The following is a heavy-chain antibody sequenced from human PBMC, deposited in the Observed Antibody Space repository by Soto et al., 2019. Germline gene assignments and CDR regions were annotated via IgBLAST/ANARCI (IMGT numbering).Heavy chain of an antibody. J-gene: IGHJ3*02. V-gene: IGHV3-9*01. CDR2: ISWNSGSI. Sequence: EVQLVESGGGLVQPGRSLRLSCAASGFTFDDYAMHWVRQAPGKGLEWVSGISWNSGSIGYADSVKGRFTISRDNAKNSLYLQMNSLRAVDTALYYSANDISSGWDYDTFDIWGQGTMVTVSS. CDR1: GFTFDDYA. D-gene: IGHD6-19*01. CDR3: ANDISSGWDYDTFDI.